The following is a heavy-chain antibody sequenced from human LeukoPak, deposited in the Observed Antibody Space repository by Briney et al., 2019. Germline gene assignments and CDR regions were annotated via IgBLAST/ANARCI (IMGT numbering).Heavy chain of an antibody. CDR2: ISPKSGVT. Sequence: ASVKVSCKASGYTYHDYYIQWVRQGPRQGLEWMGWISPKSGVTNYEQKFQGRVTMARDTSLSTAYMELSSLRSDDTAVYFCARALGSYYDTSVYQACWGQGTLVTVTS. J-gene: IGHJ4*02. V-gene: IGHV1-2*02. CDR3: ARALGSYYDTSVYQAC. CDR1: GYTYHDYY. D-gene: IGHD3-22*01.